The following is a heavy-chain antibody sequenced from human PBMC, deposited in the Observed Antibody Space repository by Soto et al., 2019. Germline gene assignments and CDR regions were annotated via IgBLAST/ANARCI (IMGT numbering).Heavy chain of an antibody. CDR1: GGTFSSYA. CDR2: IIPIFGTA. Sequence: GASVKVSCKASGGTFSSYAISWVRQAPGQGLEWMGGIIPIFGTANYAQKFQGRVTITADESTSTAYMELSSLRSEDTAVYYCARTNLYSNYGTFDHWGQGTLVTVSS. CDR3: ARTNLYSNYGTFDH. J-gene: IGHJ4*02. D-gene: IGHD4-4*01. V-gene: IGHV1-69*13.